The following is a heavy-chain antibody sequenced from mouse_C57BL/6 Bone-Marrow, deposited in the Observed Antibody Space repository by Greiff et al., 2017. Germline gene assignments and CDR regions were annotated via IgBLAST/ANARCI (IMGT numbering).Heavy chain of an antibody. V-gene: IGHV1-26*01. J-gene: IGHJ2*01. CDR3: AREDYDGRLSWDY. CDR2: INPNNGGT. Sequence: EVQLQQSGPELVKPGASVKISCKASGYTFTDYYMNWVKQSHGKSLEWIGDINPNNGGTSYNQKFKGKATLTVDKSSSTAYMELRSLTSEDSAVYYCAREDYDGRLSWDYWGQGTTLTVSS. D-gene: IGHD1-1*01. CDR1: GYTFTDYY.